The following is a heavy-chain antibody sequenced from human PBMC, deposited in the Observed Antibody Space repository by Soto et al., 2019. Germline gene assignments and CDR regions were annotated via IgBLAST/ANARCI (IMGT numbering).Heavy chain of an antibody. D-gene: IGHD1-26*01. V-gene: IGHV3-23*01. CDR1: GFTFSSYA. CDR3: ARRGSGSYYDY. J-gene: IGHJ4*02. Sequence: EVQLLESGGGLVQTGGSLRLSCVASGFTFSSYAMRWVRQAPVKGLEWVSAISGSGGSTYYADSVKGRFTISRDNSKNTLYLQMNSLRAEDTAVYYCARRGSGSYYDYWGQGTLVTVSS. CDR2: ISGSGGST.